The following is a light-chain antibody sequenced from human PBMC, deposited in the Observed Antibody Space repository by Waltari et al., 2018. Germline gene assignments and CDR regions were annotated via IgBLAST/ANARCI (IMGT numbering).Light chain of an antibody. V-gene: IGKV3-11*01. CDR2: DAS. CDR1: QSVSSY. Sequence: EIVLTQSPATLSLSPGERATLSCRASQSVSSYLAWYQQKPGQAPRLRICDASNRATGTPARFSGSGSGTDFTLTISSLEPEDFAVYYCQQRSNWPITFGQGTRLEIK. CDR3: QQRSNWPIT. J-gene: IGKJ5*01.